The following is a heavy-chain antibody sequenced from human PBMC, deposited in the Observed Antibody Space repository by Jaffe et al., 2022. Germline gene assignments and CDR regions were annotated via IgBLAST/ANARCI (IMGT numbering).Heavy chain of an antibody. CDR3: TRSWGSGADAFDI. V-gene: IGHV3-49*04. CDR2: IRSKAYGGTT. D-gene: IGHD3-10*01. CDR1: GFTFGDYA. J-gene: IGHJ3*02. Sequence: EVQLVESGGGLVQPGRSLRLSCTASGFTFGDYAMSWVRQAPGKGLEWVGFIRSKAYGGTTEYAASVKGRFTISRDDSKSIAYLQMNSLKTEDTAVYYCTRSWGSGADAFDIWGQGTMVTVSS.